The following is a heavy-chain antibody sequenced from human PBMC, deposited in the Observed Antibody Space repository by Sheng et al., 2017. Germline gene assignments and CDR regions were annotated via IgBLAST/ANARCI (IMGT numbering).Heavy chain of an antibody. CDR3: ARGRVGYGMDV. CDR1: GFTFSTYW. CDR2: IHTDGSAT. J-gene: IGHJ6*02. Sequence: EVQLVETGGGLVHPGGSLRLSCAVSGFTFSTYWMSWVRQAPGKGLVWVSRIHTDGSATTYADSVKGRFTISRDNAKNTLYLQMNSLRADDTAVYYCARGRVGYGMDVWGQGTTVTVSS. V-gene: IGHV3-74*01.